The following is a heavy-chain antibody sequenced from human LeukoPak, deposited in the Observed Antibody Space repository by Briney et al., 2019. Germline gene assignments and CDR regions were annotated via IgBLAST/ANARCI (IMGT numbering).Heavy chain of an antibody. Sequence: GGSLRLPCAASGFTFDDYTMHWVRQAPGKGLEWVSTITTSDGNTYYADSVKGRFTVSRDNSKNTLFLQMNSLRAEDTAVYYCAKDGGLWVSAHWGDSWGRGTLVTVSS. CDR1: GFTFDDYT. CDR2: ITTSDGNT. D-gene: IGHD7-27*01. J-gene: IGHJ4*02. CDR3: AKDGGLWVSAHWGDS. V-gene: IGHV3-23*01.